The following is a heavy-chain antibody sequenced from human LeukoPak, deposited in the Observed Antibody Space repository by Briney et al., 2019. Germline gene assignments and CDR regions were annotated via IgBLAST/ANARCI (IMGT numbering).Heavy chain of an antibody. J-gene: IGHJ4*02. CDR1: GGTFSSYA. CDR3: ARDSPERSKGYYDILTGYYPFDY. CDR2: IIPILGTA. D-gene: IGHD3-9*01. V-gene: IGHV1-69*13. Sequence: SVKVSCKASGGTFSSYAISWVRQAPGQGLEWMGGIIPILGTANYAQKFQGRVTITADESTSAAYMELSSLRSEDTAVYYCARDSPERSKGYYDILTGYYPFDYWGQGTLVTVSS.